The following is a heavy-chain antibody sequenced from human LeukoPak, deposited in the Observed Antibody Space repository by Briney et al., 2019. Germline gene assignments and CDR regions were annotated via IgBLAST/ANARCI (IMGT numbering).Heavy chain of an antibody. CDR1: GYTFTSYD. V-gene: IGHV1-8*03. D-gene: IGHD2/OR15-2a*01. CDR3: ARGFLGRPKYYHHHMDV. J-gene: IGHJ6*03. Sequence: ASVKVSCKASGYTFTSYDINWVRQATGQGLEWMGWMNPNSGNTGYAQKFQGRVTITRNTSISTAYMELSSLRSEDTAVYYCARGFLGRPKYYHHHMDVWGKGTTVTVSS. CDR2: MNPNSGNT.